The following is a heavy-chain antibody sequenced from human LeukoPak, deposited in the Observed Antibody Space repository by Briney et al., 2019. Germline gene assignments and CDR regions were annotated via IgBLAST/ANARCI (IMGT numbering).Heavy chain of an antibody. CDR3: ARSYGSGSYYRGSASYYFDY. J-gene: IGHJ4*02. CDR1: GFTFNSYG. V-gene: IGHV3-64*01. CDR2: ISGDGGST. Sequence: GGSLRLSCAASGFTFNSYGMHWIRQAPGKGLEFFSAISGDGGSTYYENSVKGRFTISRDKTKNTVYLQMGSLRVEDMAVYYCARSYGSGSYYRGSASYYFDYWGQGTLVTVSS. D-gene: IGHD3-10*01.